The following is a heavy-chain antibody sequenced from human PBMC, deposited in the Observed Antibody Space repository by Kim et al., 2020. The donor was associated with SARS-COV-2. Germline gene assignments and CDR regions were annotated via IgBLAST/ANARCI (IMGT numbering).Heavy chain of an antibody. D-gene: IGHD1-26*01. J-gene: IGHJ6*02. Sequence: VKGRITIPRDNAKNSLYLQMNSLRAEDTAVYYCARVSGATSYYYYGMDVWGQGTTVTVSS. CDR3: ARVSGATSYYYYGMDV. V-gene: IGHV3-48*01.